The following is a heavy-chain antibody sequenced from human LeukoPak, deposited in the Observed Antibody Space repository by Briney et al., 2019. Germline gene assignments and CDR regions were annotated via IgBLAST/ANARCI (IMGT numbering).Heavy chain of an antibody. CDR2: INPSGGST. D-gene: IGHD2-8*01. CDR1: GYTFTSYY. CDR3: ARPHDPCTNGVCSREGRFDI. Sequence: GASVKVSCKASGYTFTSYYMHWVRQAPGQGLEWMGIINPSGGSTSYAQKFQGRVTMTRDMSTSTVYMELSSLRSEDTAVYYCARPHDPCTNGVCSREGRFDIWGQGTMVTVSS. J-gene: IGHJ3*02. V-gene: IGHV1-46*01.